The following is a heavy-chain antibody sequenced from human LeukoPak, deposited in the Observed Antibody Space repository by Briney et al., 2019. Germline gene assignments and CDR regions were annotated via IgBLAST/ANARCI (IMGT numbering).Heavy chain of an antibody. D-gene: IGHD6-19*01. CDR2: TSYSRTT. Sequence: SETLSLTCAVSGGSITGHYWNWIRQTPGMGLEWIGYTSYSRTTIYNSYFKGRATMSIDTSKNQLYLNLTSVTATDTAVYYCAKLGHSDGWYLGAFDIWGQGTTVIVSS. J-gene: IGHJ3*02. CDR1: GGSITGHY. V-gene: IGHV4-59*08. CDR3: AKLGHSDGWYLGAFDI.